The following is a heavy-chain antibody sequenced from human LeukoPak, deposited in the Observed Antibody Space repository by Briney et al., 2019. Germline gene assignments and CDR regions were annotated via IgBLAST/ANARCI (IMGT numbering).Heavy chain of an antibody. CDR2: IYYSGST. D-gene: IGHD3-22*01. J-gene: IGHJ4*02. CDR3: VIYDSSGYWGNYYFDY. V-gene: IGHV4-34*01. CDR1: GGSFSGYY. Sequence: SETLSLTCAVYGGSFSGYYWSWIRQPPGKGLEWIGSIYYSGSTYYNPSLKSRVTISVDTSKNQFSLKLSSVTAADTAVYYCVIYDSSGYWGNYYFDYWGRGTLVTVSS.